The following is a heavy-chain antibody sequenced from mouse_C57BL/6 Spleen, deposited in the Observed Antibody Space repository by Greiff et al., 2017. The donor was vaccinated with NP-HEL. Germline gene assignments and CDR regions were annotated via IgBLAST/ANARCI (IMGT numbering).Heavy chain of an antibody. J-gene: IGHJ2*01. CDR2: INPGGGSN. Sequence: QVQLKESGAELAQPGPCVSLTCTASGYTFTSYWMHWVQQWPGKGLEWLGYINPGGGSNKYNAMIKDQATLTADKPSSTSYMQLSSLTYEDSAVYYGARRDYEGYYFDYWGQGTTLTVSS. CDR1: GYTFTSYW. D-gene: IGHD2-4*01. CDR3: ARRDYEGYYFDY. V-gene: IGHV1-7*01.